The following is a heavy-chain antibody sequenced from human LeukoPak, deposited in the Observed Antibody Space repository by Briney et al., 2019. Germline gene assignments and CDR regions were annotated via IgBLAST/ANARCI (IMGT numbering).Heavy chain of an antibody. V-gene: IGHV3-7*03. CDR1: GFTFSNYW. Sequence: GGSLRLSCEGSGFTFSNYWMSWVRRAPGKGLEWVANIQQHGSETYYGDSVKGRFTISRDNAKNSLYLQMNSLRAEDTAVYYCAITDYYDTGGMDYWGQGTLVTVSS. J-gene: IGHJ4*02. CDR2: IQQHGSET. D-gene: IGHD3-22*01. CDR3: AITDYYDTGGMDY.